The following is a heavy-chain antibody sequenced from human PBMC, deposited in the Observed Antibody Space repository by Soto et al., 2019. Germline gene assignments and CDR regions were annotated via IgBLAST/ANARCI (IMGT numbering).Heavy chain of an antibody. CDR2: ISYDGSNK. Sequence: QVQLVESGGGVVQPGRSLRLSCAASGFTFSSYSMHWVRQAPGKGLEWVADISYDGSNKYYADSVKGRFTSSRDNSKNTLYLQLNSLRAEDTAVYYCARGPLGELSYYFDCWGQGTLVTVSS. CDR3: ARGPLGELSYYFDC. D-gene: IGHD3-16*02. J-gene: IGHJ4*02. CDR1: GFTFSSYS. V-gene: IGHV3-30-3*01.